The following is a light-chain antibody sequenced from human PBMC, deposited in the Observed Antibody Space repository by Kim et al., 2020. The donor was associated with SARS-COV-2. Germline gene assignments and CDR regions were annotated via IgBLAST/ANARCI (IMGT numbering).Light chain of an antibody. CDR1: SMRSYY. CDR3: NSRDSNDNVV. Sequence: VALGQTVTITFQGESMRSYYATWYQQKPGQAPIVVIYSKNKRPSGIPHRFSGSSSGNTASLTITGTQAGDEADYYCNSRDSNDNVVFGGGTQLTVL. J-gene: IGLJ2*01. V-gene: IGLV3-19*01. CDR2: SKN.